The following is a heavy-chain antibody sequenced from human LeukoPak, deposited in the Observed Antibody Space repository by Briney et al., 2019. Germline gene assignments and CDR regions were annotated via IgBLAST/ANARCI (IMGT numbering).Heavy chain of an antibody. V-gene: IGHV4-34*01. D-gene: IGHD6-19*01. Sequence: SETLSLTCAVYGGSFSGCYWSWIRQPPGKGLEWIGEINHSGSTNYNPSLKSRVTISVDTSKNQFSLKLSSVTAADTAVYYCARGDQQWLVRSDAFDIWGQGTMVTVSS. CDR1: GGSFSGCY. J-gene: IGHJ3*02. CDR3: ARGDQQWLVRSDAFDI. CDR2: INHSGST.